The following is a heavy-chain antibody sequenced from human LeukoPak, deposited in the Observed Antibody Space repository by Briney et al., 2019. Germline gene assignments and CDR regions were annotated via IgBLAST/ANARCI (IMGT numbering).Heavy chain of an antibody. J-gene: IGHJ4*02. CDR1: GFTFSSYA. V-gene: IGHV3-23*01. D-gene: IGHD3-16*01. Sequence: PGGSLRLSCAASGFTFSSYAMSWVRQAPGKGLEWLSSMKGTGETFYADSVRGRCTLFRDGSRNTVYLQLNNLRVEDTAVYYCARASWVSTADAVRWGQGTVVTVSS. CDR3: ARASWVSTADAVR. CDR2: MKGTGET.